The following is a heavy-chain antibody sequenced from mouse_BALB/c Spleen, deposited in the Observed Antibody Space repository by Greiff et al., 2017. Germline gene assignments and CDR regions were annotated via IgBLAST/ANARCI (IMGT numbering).Heavy chain of an antibody. CDR2: IDPENGNT. V-gene: IGHV14-1*02. J-gene: IGHJ3*01. CDR3: ASNYLFAY. D-gene: IGHD2-1*01. CDR1: GFNIKDYY. Sequence: EVQGVESGAELVRPGALVKLSCKASGFNIKDYYMHWVKQRPEQGLEWIGWIDPENGNTIYDPKFQGKASITADTSSNTAYLQLSSLTSEDTAVYYCASNYLFAYWGQGTLVTVSA.